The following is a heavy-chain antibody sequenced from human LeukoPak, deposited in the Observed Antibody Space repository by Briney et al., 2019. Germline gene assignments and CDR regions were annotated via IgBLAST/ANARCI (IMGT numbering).Heavy chain of an antibody. CDR2: ISSRNSPI. D-gene: IGHD2-15*01. Sequence: PGGSLRLSCAASGFSFSNYWMSWVRQAPGKGLEWVSYISSRNSPIYYADSVKGRLTISRDNAKNSLYLEMNKLRAEDTAVYYCARGVRSPLYSYYYMDVWGKGTTVTVSS. CDR3: ARGVRSPLYSYYYMDV. J-gene: IGHJ6*03. CDR1: GFSFSNYW. V-gene: IGHV3-48*04.